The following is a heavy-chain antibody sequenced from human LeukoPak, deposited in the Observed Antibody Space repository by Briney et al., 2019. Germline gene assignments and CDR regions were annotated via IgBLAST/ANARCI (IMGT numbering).Heavy chain of an antibody. D-gene: IGHD3-16*01. J-gene: IGHJ6*04. V-gene: IGHV3-30*18. CDR1: GFTFSSYG. CDR3: AKEGYYDYVWGSYPYGMDV. CDR2: ISYDGSNK. Sequence: PGRSLRLSCAASGFTFSSYGMHWVRQAPGKRLEWVAVISYDGSNKYYADSVKGRFTISRDNSKNTLYLQMNSLRAEDTAVYYCAKEGYYDYVWGSYPYGMDVWGKGTTVIVSS.